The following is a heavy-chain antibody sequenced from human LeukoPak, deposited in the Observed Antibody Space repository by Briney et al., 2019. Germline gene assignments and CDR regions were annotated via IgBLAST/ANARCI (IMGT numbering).Heavy chain of an antibody. CDR2: INPNSGGT. CDR3: ARLVLATVASPAKGDYYYMDV. D-gene: IGHD5-12*01. J-gene: IGHJ6*03. Sequence: AASVKVSCKASGYTFTGYYMHRVRQAPGQGLEWMGWINPNSGGTNYAQKFQGRVTMTRDTSISTAYMELSRLRSDDTAVYYCARLVLATVASPAKGDYYYMDVWGNGTTVTVSS. V-gene: IGHV1-2*02. CDR1: GYTFTGYY.